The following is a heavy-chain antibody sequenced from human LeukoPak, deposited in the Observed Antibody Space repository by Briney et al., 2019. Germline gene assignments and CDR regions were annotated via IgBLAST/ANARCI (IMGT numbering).Heavy chain of an antibody. J-gene: IGHJ6*03. CDR2: IILSAGTT. CDR1: GYTLTGYY. V-gene: IGHV1-46*01. Sequence: ASVKVSCKASGYTLTGYYMHWVRQAPGQGLEWMGVIILSAGTTNYAQKLQGRVTMTTDTSTSTAYMELRSLRSDDTAVYYCARRPYYYYYYMDVWGKGTTVTISS. CDR3: ARRPYYYYYYMDV.